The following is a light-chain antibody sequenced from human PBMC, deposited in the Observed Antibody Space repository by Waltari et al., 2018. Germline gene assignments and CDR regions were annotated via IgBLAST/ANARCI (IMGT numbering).Light chain of an antibody. CDR3: QQYYSPPPLFT. J-gene: IGKJ3*01. V-gene: IGKV4-1*01. CDR1: QTVLDSSNNRNY. CDR2: WAS. Sequence: DIVMTQSPDSLAVSLGERATINCKSSQTVLDSSNNRNYLAWYQQQPGQPPKLLIYWASSLDSGVPYRCSVSGSGTDFTLPITSLQAEDVAVYYCQQYYSPPPLFTFGPGTKVDIK.